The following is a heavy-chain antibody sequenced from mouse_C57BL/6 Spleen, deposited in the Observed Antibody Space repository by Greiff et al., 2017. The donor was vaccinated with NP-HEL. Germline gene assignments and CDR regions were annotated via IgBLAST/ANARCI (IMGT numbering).Heavy chain of an antibody. CDR1: GFTFSDYG. J-gene: IGHJ2*01. CDR3: ARNYDGYPLDY. D-gene: IGHD2-3*01. CDR2: ISSGSSTI. Sequence: EVHLVESRGGLVKPGGSLKLSCAASGFTFSDYGMHWVRQAPEKGLEWVAYISSGSSTIYYADTVKGRFTISRDNAKNTLFLQMTSLRSEDTAMYYCARNYDGYPLDYWGQGTTLTVSS. V-gene: IGHV5-17*01.